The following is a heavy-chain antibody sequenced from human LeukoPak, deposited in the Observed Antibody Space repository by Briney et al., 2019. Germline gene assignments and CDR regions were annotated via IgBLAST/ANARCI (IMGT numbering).Heavy chain of an antibody. CDR1: GGSFSGYY. Sequence: SGTLSLTCAVYGGSFSGYYWSWIRQPPGKGLEWIGEINHSGSTNYNPSLKSRVTISVDTSKNQFSLKLSSVTAADTAVYYCARAPRRGYNWFDPWGQGTLVTVSS. CDR3: ARAPRRGYNWFDP. J-gene: IGHJ5*02. V-gene: IGHV4-34*01. D-gene: IGHD3-22*01. CDR2: INHSGST.